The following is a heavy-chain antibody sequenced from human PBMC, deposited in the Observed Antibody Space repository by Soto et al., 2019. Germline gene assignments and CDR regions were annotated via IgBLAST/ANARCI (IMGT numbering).Heavy chain of an antibody. CDR2: IDPSDSYT. V-gene: IGHV5-10-1*01. Sequence: GESLKISCKHSGFNFPTFWIAWVRQMPGKGLEWVGRIDPSDSYTNYSPSFQGHVTISADKSISTAYLQWSSLKASDTAMYYCARRIVGATTYPDYWGQGTLVTVSS. J-gene: IGHJ4*02. CDR3: ARRIVGATTYPDY. D-gene: IGHD1-26*01. CDR1: GFNFPTFW.